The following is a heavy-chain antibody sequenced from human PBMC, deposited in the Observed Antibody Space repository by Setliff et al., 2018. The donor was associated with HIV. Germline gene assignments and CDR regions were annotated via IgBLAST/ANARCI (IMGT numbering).Heavy chain of an antibody. CDR2: INSDGSSI. CDR1: GVFFSNYW. J-gene: IGHJ3*02. Sequence: PGGSLRLSCAASGVFFSNYWMHWVRQAPGKGLVWVSRINSDGSSISYADSVKRRITISRDNAKNTLYLQMNSLRGEDTAVYYCARHSDWYGNDAFEIWGQGTRVTVSS. CDR3: ARHSDWYGNDAFEI. D-gene: IGHD6-19*01. V-gene: IGHV3-74*01.